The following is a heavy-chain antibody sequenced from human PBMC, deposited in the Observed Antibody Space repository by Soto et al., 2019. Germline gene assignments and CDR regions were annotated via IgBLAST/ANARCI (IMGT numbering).Heavy chain of an antibody. D-gene: IGHD5-18*01. CDR3: ARTAARDYGMDV. CDR1: GYTFTSYA. V-gene: IGHV1-3*05. CDR2: INAGNGNT. J-gene: IGHJ6*02. Sequence: QVQLVQSGAEEKKPGASVKVSCKASGYTFTSYAMHWVRQAPGQRLEWMGWINAGNGNTKYAQKFQGRVTITRDTSASTAYMELSSLRSEDTAVYYCARTAARDYGMDVWGQGTTVTVSS.